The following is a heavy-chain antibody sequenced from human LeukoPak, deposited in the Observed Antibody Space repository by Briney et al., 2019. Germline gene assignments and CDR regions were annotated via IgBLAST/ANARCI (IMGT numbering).Heavy chain of an antibody. CDR2: ISGSGGFT. J-gene: IGHJ4*02. V-gene: IGHV3-23*01. D-gene: IGHD3-22*01. CDR3: AKDHDSSGYIFDY. Sequence: GGSLRLSCAPSGFTFRAYGICSVPQSPGKRLERVSAISGSGGFTYYADSVKGRFTISRDNSKNTLYLQMNSLRAEDTAVYYCAKDHDSSGYIFDYWGQGTLVTVSS. CDR1: GFTFRAYG.